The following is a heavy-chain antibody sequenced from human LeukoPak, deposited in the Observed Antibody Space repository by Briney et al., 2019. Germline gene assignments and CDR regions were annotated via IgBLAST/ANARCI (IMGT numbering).Heavy chain of an antibody. D-gene: IGHD3-22*01. Sequence: SETLSLTCTVSGGSISSSSYYWGWLRQPPGKGREWVGSICYSGSTYYNPSQKSRVTISVNTSKHQFSLKLSSVTAADTAVYYCARTLNYYYDSSGYSNWFDPWGQGTLVPVS. V-gene: IGHV4-39*07. J-gene: IGHJ5*02. CDR1: GGSISSSSYY. CDR3: ARTLNYYYDSSGYSNWFDP. CDR2: ICYSGST.